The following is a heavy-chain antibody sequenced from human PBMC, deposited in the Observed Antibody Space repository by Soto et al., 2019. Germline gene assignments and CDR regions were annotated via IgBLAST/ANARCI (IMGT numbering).Heavy chain of an antibody. V-gene: IGHV1-69*13. CDR3: ARGSDYYDSSSPYYYGMDV. CDR2: IIPIFGTA. CDR1: RGTLSSYA. Sequence: VKVSCKASRGTLSSYAISWVRQAPGQGREWMGGIIPIFGTANYAQKFQGRVTMTRNTSISTAYMELSSLRSEDTAVYYCARGSDYYDSSSPYYYGMDVWGQGTTVTVSS. J-gene: IGHJ6*02. D-gene: IGHD3-22*01.